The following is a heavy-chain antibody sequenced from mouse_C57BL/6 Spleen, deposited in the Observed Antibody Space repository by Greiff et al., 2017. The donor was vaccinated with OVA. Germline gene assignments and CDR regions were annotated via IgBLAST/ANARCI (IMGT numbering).Heavy chain of an antibody. J-gene: IGHJ2*01. CDR3: ARDGTAQASYFDY. D-gene: IGHD3-2*02. V-gene: IGHV5-4*01. CDR2: ISDGGSYT. CDR1: GFTFSSYA. Sequence: EVHLVESGGGLVKPGGSLKLSCAASGFTFSSYAMSWVRQTPEKRLEWVATISDGGSYTYYPDNVKGRFTISRDNAKNNLYLQMSHLKSEDTAMYYCARDGTAQASYFDYWGQGTTLTVSS.